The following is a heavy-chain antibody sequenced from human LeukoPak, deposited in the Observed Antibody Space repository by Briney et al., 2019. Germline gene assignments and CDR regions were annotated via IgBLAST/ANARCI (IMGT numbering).Heavy chain of an antibody. CDR3: AKDFSSTRYFYDDAFDI. CDR1: GLTFSSYD. CDR2: ISGSGGST. J-gene: IGHJ3*02. V-gene: IGHV3-23*01. Sequence: PGGSLRLSCAASGLTFSSYDMSWVRQAPGKGLEWVSIISGSGGSTYYADSVKGRFTVSRDNSKNTLYLQMNSLRAEDTAVYYCAKDFSSTRYFYDDAFDIWGQGTMVTVSS. D-gene: IGHD2-2*01.